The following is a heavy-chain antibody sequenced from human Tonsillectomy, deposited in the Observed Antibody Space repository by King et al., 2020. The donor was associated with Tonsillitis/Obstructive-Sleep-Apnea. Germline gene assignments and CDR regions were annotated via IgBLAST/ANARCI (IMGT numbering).Heavy chain of an antibody. CDR1: GFTFSSYA. J-gene: IGHJ4*02. CDR3: AKRGSGWYIFDY. D-gene: IGHD6-19*01. Sequence: VQLVESGGGLVQPGGSLRLSCAASGFTFSSYAMSWVRQAPGKGLEWVSAISGSGGSTYYADSVKGRFTISRDNSENTLYLQMNSLRAEDTALYYCAKRGSGWYIFDYWGQGTLVTVSS. V-gene: IGHV3-23*04. CDR2: ISGSGGST.